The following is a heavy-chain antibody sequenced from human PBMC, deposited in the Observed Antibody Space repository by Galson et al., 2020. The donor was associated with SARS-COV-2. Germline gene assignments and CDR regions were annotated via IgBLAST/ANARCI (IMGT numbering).Heavy chain of an antibody. D-gene: IGHD3-16*01. J-gene: IGHJ5*02. CDR1: GGSISSGGYY. CDR2: IYYSGST. V-gene: IGHV4-31*03. CDR3: ARGPVSAITFGESGWGDWFDP. Sequence: SETLSLTCTVSGGSISSGGYYWSWIRQHPGKGLEWIGYIYYSGSTYYNPSLKSRVTISVDTSKNQFSLKLSSVTAADTAVYYCARGPVSAITFGESGWGDWFDPWGQGTLVTVSS.